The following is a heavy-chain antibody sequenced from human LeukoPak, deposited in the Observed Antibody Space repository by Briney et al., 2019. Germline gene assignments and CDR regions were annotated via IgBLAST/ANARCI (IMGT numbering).Heavy chain of an antibody. V-gene: IGHV3-30*04. Sequence: GGSLRLSCAASGFIFSSYAMHWVRRAPGKGLEWVAVISYDGSNKYYADSVKGRFTISRDNSKNTLYLQMNSLRAEDTAVYYCAKGDYLDYWGQGTLVTVSS. CDR1: GFIFSSYA. CDR2: ISYDGSNK. CDR3: AKGDYLDY. J-gene: IGHJ4*02.